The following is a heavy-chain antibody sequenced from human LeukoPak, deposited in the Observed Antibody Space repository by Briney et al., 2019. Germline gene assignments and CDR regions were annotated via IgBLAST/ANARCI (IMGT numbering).Heavy chain of an antibody. Sequence: GGSLRLSCAASGSTFSSYAMSWVRQAPGKGLEWVSAISGSGGSTYYADSVKGRFTISRDNSKNTLYLQMNSLRAEDTAVYYCAKNPEWELLFRFDYWGQGTLVTVSS. CDR3: AKNPEWELLFRFDY. D-gene: IGHD1-26*01. CDR2: ISGSGGST. J-gene: IGHJ4*02. V-gene: IGHV3-23*01. CDR1: GSTFSSYA.